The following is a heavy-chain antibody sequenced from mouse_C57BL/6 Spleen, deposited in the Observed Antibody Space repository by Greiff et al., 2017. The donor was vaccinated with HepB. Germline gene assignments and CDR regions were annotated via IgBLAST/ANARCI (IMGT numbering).Heavy chain of an antibody. CDR1: GYTFSSYW. CDR3: ARTTVVGYYFDY. CDR2: IHPNSGST. V-gene: IGHV1-64*01. J-gene: IGHJ2*01. D-gene: IGHD1-1*01. Sequence: QLQQPGAGLVKRGASGKLSCKASGYTFSSYWMHWVKQMPGQGLEWIGMIHPNSGSTNYNEKFKSKATLTVDKSSSTAYMQLSSLTSEDSAVYYCARTTVVGYYFDYWGQGTTLTVSS.